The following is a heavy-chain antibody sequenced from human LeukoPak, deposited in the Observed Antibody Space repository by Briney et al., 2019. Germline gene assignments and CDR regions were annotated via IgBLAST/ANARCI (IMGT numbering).Heavy chain of an antibody. D-gene: IGHD3-10*01. CDR1: GFTFSGYG. CDR3: ARTTDYYGSGSPNY. J-gene: IGHJ4*02. V-gene: IGHV3-23*01. CDR2: ISGSGGST. Sequence: GGSLRLSCAASGFTFSGYGMSWVRQAPGKGLEWVSAISGSGGSTYYADSVKGRFTISRDNSKNTLYLQMNSLRAEDTAVYYCARTTDYYGSGSPNYWGQGTLVTVSS.